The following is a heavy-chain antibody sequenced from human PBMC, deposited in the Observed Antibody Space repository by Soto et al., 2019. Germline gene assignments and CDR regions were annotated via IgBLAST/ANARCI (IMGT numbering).Heavy chain of an antibody. CDR1: GFSLTTSGVG. J-gene: IGHJ4*02. D-gene: IGHD3-3*01. CDR2: IYWDDDK. V-gene: IGHV2-5*02. Sequence: QITLNESGPTVVRPTETLTLTCRFSGFSLTTSGVGVGWIRQSPGKAPEWLALIYWDDDKRYSASLKSRLTITKDTCKNQVVLTVSALDPTDTATYYCAHRVLRTVFGLVTTTAIYFDFWGQGTPVAVSS. CDR3: AHRVLRTVFGLVTTTAIYFDF.